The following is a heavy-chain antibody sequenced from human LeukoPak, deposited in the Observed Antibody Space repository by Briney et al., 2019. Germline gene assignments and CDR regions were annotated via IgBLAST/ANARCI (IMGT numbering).Heavy chain of an antibody. CDR2: ITGSFDTT. D-gene: IGHD3-3*01. CDR1: GFSFSSNA. J-gene: IGHJ4*02. V-gene: IGHV3-23*01. Sequence: GGSLRLSCAASGFSFSSNAMSWVRQAPGKGLEWVSGITGSFDTTYYADSVKGRFTISRDNSKNTLYLQMNSLRAEDTAVYYCAKTYDFWSGYFYYFDYWGQGTLVTVSS. CDR3: AKTYDFWSGYFYYFDY.